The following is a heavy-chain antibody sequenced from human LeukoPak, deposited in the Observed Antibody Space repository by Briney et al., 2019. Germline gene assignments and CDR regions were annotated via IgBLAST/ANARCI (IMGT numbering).Heavy chain of an antibody. J-gene: IGHJ4*02. Sequence: GSLRLSCAASGFTFSSYAMSWVRQAPGKGLEWVSSISGNGGRTDHADSVKGRFHISRDNSKDALYLQMNSLRAEDTAVYYCAEEVGTTYPTFDYWGQGTLVTVSS. CDR3: AEEVGTTYPTFDY. D-gene: IGHD1-26*01. CDR1: GFTFSSYA. V-gene: IGHV3-23*01. CDR2: ISGNGGRT.